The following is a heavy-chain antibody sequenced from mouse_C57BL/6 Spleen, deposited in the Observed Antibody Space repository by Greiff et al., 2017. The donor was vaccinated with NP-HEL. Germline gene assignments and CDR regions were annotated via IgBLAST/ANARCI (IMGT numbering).Heavy chain of an antibody. CDR3: ASRDGYYNFDY. CDR1: GYAFSSYW. Sequence: VQLQQSGAELVKPGASVKISCKASGYAFSSYWMNWVKQRPGKGLEWIGQIYPGDGDTNYNGKFKGKATLTADKSSSTAYVQLSSLTSEDSAVYFCASRDGYYNFDYWGQGTTLTVSS. V-gene: IGHV1-80*01. J-gene: IGHJ2*01. CDR2: IYPGDGDT. D-gene: IGHD2-3*01.